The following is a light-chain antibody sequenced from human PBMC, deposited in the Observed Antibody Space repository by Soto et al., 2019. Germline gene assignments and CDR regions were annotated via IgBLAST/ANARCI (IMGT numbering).Light chain of an antibody. Sequence: QSVLTQPASVSGSPGQSITISCTGTSSDIGSVSWYQQDPGKAPKLIIYDVSNRPSGVSDRFSGSKSGNTASLTISGLQAEDEADYYCTSYRSSSSVIFGGGTKVTVL. CDR1: SSDIGS. CDR2: DVS. V-gene: IGLV2-14*01. J-gene: IGLJ2*01. CDR3: TSYRSSSSVI.